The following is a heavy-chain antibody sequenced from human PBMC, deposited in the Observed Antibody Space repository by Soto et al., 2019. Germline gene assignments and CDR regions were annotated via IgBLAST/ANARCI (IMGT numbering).Heavy chain of an antibody. V-gene: IGHV1-3*01. D-gene: IGHD4-17*01. CDR1: GYTFTSYA. CDR2: INAGNGNT. Sequence: ASVKVSCKASGYTFTSYAMHWVRQAPGQRLEWMGWINAGNGNTKYSQKFQGRVTITRDTSASTAYMELSSLRSEDTAAYYCARERAYGDYEYWFDPWGQGTLVTVSS. J-gene: IGHJ5*02. CDR3: ARERAYGDYEYWFDP.